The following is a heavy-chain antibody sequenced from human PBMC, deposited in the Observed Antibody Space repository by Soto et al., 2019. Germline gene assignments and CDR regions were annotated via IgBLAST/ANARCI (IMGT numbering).Heavy chain of an antibody. CDR2: VYYTGSP. CDR1: GASITTYY. Sequence: SETLSLTCTVSGASITTYYWTWIRQPPGKRLEWIGAVYYTGSPTYNTSLRSRVTFSVDTSKNLFSLSLTSVTAEDTDVYLCSPVVSGGDIDYWGQGTLVTVSS. V-gene: IGHV4-59*01. D-gene: IGHD6-25*01. CDR3: SPVVSGGDIDY. J-gene: IGHJ4*02.